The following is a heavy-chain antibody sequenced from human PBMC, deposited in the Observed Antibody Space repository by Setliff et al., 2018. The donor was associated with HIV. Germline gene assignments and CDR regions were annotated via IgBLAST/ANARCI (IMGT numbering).Heavy chain of an antibody. V-gene: IGHV5-51*01. CDR1: GYSFSNHW. J-gene: IGHJ3*01. CDR3: ARHTIDISLLVVQDPGPFDV. D-gene: IGHD3-10*01. Sequence: GESLKISCTGSGYSFSNHWIGWVRQMPGRGLEWVGSIYPQDSDTRYSPSFEGHVTISADTSRYTSYLQWSALKASDTAMYYCARHTIDISLLVVQDPGPFDVWGRGTLVTVSS. CDR2: IYPQDSDT.